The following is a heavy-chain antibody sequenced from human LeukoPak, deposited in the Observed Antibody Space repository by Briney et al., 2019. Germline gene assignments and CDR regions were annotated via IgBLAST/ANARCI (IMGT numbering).Heavy chain of an antibody. CDR2: VHYNGST. D-gene: IGHD3-9*01. V-gene: IGHV4-59*12. CDR3: ATGRSIRYFDY. CDR1: GVSIFSSY. J-gene: IGHJ4*02. Sequence: SETLSLTCTVSGVSIFSSYWNWVRQPPGKGLEWIGYVHYNGSTNYNPSLKSRVTISVDTSKSQFSLKLSSATAADTAVYYCATGRSIRYFDYWGQGTLLTASS.